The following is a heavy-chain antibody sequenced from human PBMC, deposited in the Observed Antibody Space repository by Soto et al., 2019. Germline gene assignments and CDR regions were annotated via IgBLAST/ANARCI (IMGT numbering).Heavy chain of an antibody. Sequence: QVQLQESGPGLVKPSETLSLTCNVFGGSIGDYYWSWIRRPPGKGLEWIGYIYYIGTTKYNPSLKSRVTISLDTSKTQCSLKLTSVTAADTAVYYCARGPGIAAAGSPSDPWGQGTLVTVSS. V-gene: IGHV4-59*01. CDR1: GGSIGDYY. J-gene: IGHJ5*02. D-gene: IGHD6-13*01. CDR3: ARGPGIAAAGSPSDP. CDR2: IYYIGTT.